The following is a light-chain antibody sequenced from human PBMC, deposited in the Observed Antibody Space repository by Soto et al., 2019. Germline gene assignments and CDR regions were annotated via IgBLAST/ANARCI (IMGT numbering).Light chain of an antibody. CDR2: GNI. CDR3: QSLDSGRSGSWV. J-gene: IGLJ3*02. V-gene: IGLV1-40*01. CDR1: SSNIGADYD. Sequence: QSVLTQPPSVSGAPGQRVTISYTGSSSNIGADYDVHWYQQIPGKAPKLLIYGNINRLSGVRDRFSGSKSGTSASLAITGLHADDESDYFCQSLDSGRSGSWVFGGGTKLTVL.